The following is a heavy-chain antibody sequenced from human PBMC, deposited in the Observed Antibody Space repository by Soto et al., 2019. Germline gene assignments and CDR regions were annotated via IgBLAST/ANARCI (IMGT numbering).Heavy chain of an antibody. D-gene: IGHD3-22*01. CDR1: GFTFSSYG. J-gene: IGHJ4*02. Sequence: ESGGGVVQPGRSLRLSCAASGFTFSSYGMHWVRQAPGKGLEWVAVISYDGSNKYYADSVKGRFTISRDNSKNTLYLQMNSLRAEDTAVYYCAKVRLKYYYDSSGFDYWGQGTLVTVSS. CDR3: AKVRLKYYYDSSGFDY. V-gene: IGHV3-30*18. CDR2: ISYDGSNK.